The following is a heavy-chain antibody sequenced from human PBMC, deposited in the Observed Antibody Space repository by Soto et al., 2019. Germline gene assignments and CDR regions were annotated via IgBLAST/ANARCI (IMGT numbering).Heavy chain of an antibody. CDR1: GGSISSGGYY. Sequence: QVQLQESGPGLVKPSQTLSLTCTVSGGSISSGGYYWSWIRQHPGKGLEWIGYIYYSGSTYYNPSLKSRVTISVDPSQNQFSLKLSSVTAADTAVYSCARVRFCSGGSCYPRFDPWGQGTLVTVSS. D-gene: IGHD2-15*01. V-gene: IGHV4-31*03. CDR3: ARVRFCSGGSCYPRFDP. CDR2: IYYSGST. J-gene: IGHJ5*02.